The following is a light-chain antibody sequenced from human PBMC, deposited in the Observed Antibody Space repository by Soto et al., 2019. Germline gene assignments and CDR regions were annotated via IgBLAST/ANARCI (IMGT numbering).Light chain of an antibody. CDR3: QQYNNWPWT. Sequence: EIVMTQSPATLSVSPGGRATLSCRASQSISDTLAWYQQKPGQAPRLLIHGASTRATGFPARFSGSGSGTDFTPTISSLQSEYFAVYYCQQYNNWPWTFGQGTKVEIK. CDR1: QSISDT. V-gene: IGKV3-15*01. CDR2: GAS. J-gene: IGKJ1*01.